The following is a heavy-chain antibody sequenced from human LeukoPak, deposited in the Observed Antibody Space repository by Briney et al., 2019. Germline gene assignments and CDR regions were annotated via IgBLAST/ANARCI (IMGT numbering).Heavy chain of an antibody. CDR2: IRYDGSNK. Sequence: GGSLRLSCAASGFTFSSYGMHWVRQAPAKGLEWVAFIRYDGSNKYYADSVKDRFTISRDNSKNTLYLQMNSLRAEDTAVYYCAKAVSGAFDIWGQGTMVTVSS. J-gene: IGHJ3*02. CDR3: AKAVSGAFDI. D-gene: IGHD5/OR15-5a*01. V-gene: IGHV3-30*02. CDR1: GFTFSSYG.